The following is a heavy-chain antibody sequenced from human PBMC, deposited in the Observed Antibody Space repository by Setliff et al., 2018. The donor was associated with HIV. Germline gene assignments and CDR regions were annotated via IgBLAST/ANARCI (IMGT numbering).Heavy chain of an antibody. CDR2: ISSYTGKT. Sequence: ASVKVSCKTSGYSFSSHGVSWVRQAPGQGLEWVGWISSYTGKTKYAQNVQGRVTLTTDTSTTTAYMELRSLRPDETAVYYCAKDISASALYYYGMDVWGQGTTVTVSS. J-gene: IGHJ6*02. V-gene: IGHV1-18*01. CDR3: AKDISASALYYYGMDV. D-gene: IGHD6-13*01. CDR1: GYSFSSHG.